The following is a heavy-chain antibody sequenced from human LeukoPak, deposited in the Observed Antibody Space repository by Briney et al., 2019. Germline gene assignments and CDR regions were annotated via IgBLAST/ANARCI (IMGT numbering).Heavy chain of an antibody. D-gene: IGHD6-19*01. CDR1: GFPFSSYS. CDR3: ARGARSSGWYYMDV. CDR2: IISSSSYI. V-gene: IGHV3-21*01. Sequence: GSLRLSCAASGFPFSSYSMNWVRQAPGKGLEWVSSIISSSSYIYYADSVKGRFTISRDNAKNSLYLQMNSLRAEDTAVYYCARGARSSGWYYMDVWGKGTTVTISS. J-gene: IGHJ6*03.